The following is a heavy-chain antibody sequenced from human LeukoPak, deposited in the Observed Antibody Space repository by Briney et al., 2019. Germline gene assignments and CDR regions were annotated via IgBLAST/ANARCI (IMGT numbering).Heavy chain of an antibody. V-gene: IGHV1-24*01. D-gene: IGHD6-6*01. CDR3: ATVKFRSSDFDY. J-gene: IGHJ4*02. Sequence: ASVKVSCKASGYTFTSYYMHWVRQAPGKGLEWMGGFDPEDGETIYAQKFQGRVTMTEDTSTDTAYMELSSLRSEDTAVYYCATVKFRSSDFDYWGQGTLVTVSS. CDR2: FDPEDGET. CDR1: GYTFTSYY.